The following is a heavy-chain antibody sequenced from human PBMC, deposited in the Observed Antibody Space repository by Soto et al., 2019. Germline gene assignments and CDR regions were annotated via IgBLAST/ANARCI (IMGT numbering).Heavy chain of an antibody. CDR3: ARQSSGGWSPKTPSDY. CDR2: IYPGDSDT. J-gene: IGHJ4*01. D-gene: IGHD6-19*01. CDR1: GYSFTTYW. V-gene: IGHV5-51*01. Sequence: PGESLKISCKGSGYSFTTYWIGWVRQMPGKGLEWMGIIYPGDSDTRYSPSFQGQVTISADKSISTAYLQWSSLKASDTAIYYCARQSSGGWSPKTPSDYWGQGTLVTVSS.